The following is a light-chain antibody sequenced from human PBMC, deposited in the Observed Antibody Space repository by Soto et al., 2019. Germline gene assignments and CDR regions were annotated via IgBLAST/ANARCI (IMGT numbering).Light chain of an antibody. CDR1: QSISSY. J-gene: IGKJ2*01. CDR3: EQSYTTPLYT. Sequence: DIQMNQSPSSLSASVGDRVTITCRARQSISSYLNWYQQKPGKAPKLLIYAASSLQSGVPSRFSGSASGTDFTLTISSLQPEDFATYYCEQSYTTPLYTFGQGTKLEIK. CDR2: AAS. V-gene: IGKV1-39*01.